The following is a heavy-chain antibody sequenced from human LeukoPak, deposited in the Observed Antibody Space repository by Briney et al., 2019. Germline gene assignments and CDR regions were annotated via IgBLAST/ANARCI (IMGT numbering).Heavy chain of an antibody. J-gene: IGHJ6*02. CDR2: IIPIFGTA. V-gene: IGHV1-69*13. D-gene: IGHD2-21*02. CDR1: GGTFSSYA. Sequence: SVKVSCKASGGTFSSYAISWVRQAPGQGLEWMGGIIPIFGTANYAQKFQGRVTITADESTSTAYMELSSLRSEDTAVYYCARGGFHACGGDCYLIDYYYYGMDVWGQGTTVTVSS. CDR3: ARGGFHACGGDCYLIDYYYYGMDV.